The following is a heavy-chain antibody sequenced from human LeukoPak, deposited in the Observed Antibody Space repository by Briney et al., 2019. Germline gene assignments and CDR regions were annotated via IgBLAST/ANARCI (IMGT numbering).Heavy chain of an antibody. V-gene: IGHV3-21*01. D-gene: IGHD3-22*01. Sequence: GGSLRLSCAASGFTFSSYSMNWVRQAPGKGLEWVSAISGDSRYIYYADSVRGRFTISRDNAENSLYLQMNSLRAEDTAVYYCASDQMTDYYDSSGYWGQGTLVTVSS. CDR1: GFTFSSYS. CDR3: ASDQMTDYYDSSGY. CDR2: ISGDSRYI. J-gene: IGHJ4*02.